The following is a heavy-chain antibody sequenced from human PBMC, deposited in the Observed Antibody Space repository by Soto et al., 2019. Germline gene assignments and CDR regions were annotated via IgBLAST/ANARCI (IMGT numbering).Heavy chain of an antibody. V-gene: IGHV1-2*02. CDR3: ARGGGTILAPLP. CDR2: INTNSGAT. D-gene: IGHD3-3*01. CDR1: GYTFTGYF. Sequence: QVQLMQSGAEMKKPGASVKVSCKASGYTFTGYFMHWVRQPPGQGLEWMGWINTNSGATKYAHKFQGRVTMTRDTSISTAYMELSGLTSDDTAVYFCARGGGTILAPLPWGQGTLVTVSS. J-gene: IGHJ5*02.